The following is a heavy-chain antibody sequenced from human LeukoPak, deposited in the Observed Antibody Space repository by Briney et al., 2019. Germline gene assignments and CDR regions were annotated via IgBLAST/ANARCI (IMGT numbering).Heavy chain of an antibody. D-gene: IGHD2-2*01. CDR2: SYYSGST. J-gene: IGHJ4*02. CDR1: GGSISSGTYY. CDR3: ARDSTPLGVVPAASFDY. V-gene: IGHV4-39*07. Sequence: SETLSLTCTVSGGSISSGTYYWGWIRQPPGKGLEWIGSSYYSGSTYYNPSLRSRVTISVDTSKNQFSLKLSSVTAADTAVYYCARDSTPLGVVPAASFDYWGQGTLVTVSS.